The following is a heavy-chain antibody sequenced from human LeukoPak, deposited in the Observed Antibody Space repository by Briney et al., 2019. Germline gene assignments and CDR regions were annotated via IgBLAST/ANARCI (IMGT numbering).Heavy chain of an antibody. CDR3: ANGNRCTSPNCLGYYYFYMDV. CDR1: GFTFSNYA. CDR2: ISGSGGST. V-gene: IGHV3-23*01. D-gene: IGHD2-8*01. Sequence: GGSLRLSCAASGFTFSNYAMSWVRQAPGKGQEWVSAISGSGGSTYYADSVKGRFTISRDNSKNTLYLQMNSLRVEDTAVYYCANGNRCTSPNCLGYYYFYMDVWGKGTTVTVSS. J-gene: IGHJ6*03.